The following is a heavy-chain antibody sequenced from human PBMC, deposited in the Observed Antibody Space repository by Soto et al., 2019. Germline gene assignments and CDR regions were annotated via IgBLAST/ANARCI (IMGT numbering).Heavy chain of an antibody. Sequence: PGGSLRLSCVGTGLNFDDFATHWVRQAPGKGLEWVSGITWNSRVLAYADSVKGRFTISRDNARNSLYLQMDSLRDEDTALYYCAKGRYDFWSPYYFDSWGQGTLGTVSA. CDR3: AKGRYDFWSPYYFDS. CDR2: ITWNSRVL. J-gene: IGHJ4*02. CDR1: GLNFDDFA. V-gene: IGHV3-9*01. D-gene: IGHD3-3*01.